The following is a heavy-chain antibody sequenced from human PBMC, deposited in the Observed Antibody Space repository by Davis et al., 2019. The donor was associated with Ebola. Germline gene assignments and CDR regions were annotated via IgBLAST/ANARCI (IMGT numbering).Heavy chain of an antibody. Sequence: GGSLRLSCAASGFTFSSYGMHWVRQAPGKGLEWVAVISYDGSNKYYADSVKGRFTIPRDNSKNTLYLQMNSLRAEDTAVYYCARDYYDSSGYSYGMDVWGQGTTVTVSS. V-gene: IGHV3-30*03. J-gene: IGHJ6*02. CDR3: ARDYYDSSGYSYGMDV. D-gene: IGHD3-22*01. CDR1: GFTFSSYG. CDR2: ISYDGSNK.